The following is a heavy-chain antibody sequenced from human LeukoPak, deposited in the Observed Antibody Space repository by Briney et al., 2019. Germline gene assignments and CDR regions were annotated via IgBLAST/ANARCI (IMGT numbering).Heavy chain of an antibody. V-gene: IGHV4-34*01. J-gene: IGHJ6*02. Sequence: PSETLSLTCAVYGGSFSGYYWSWIRQPPGKGLEWIGEINHSGSTNYNPSLKSRVTISVDTSKNQFSLKMSSVTAADTAVYYCARGPTMAGYYYYYYGMDVWGQGTTVTVSS. CDR2: INHSGST. D-gene: IGHD3-10*01. CDR3: ARGPTMAGYYYYYYGMDV. CDR1: GGSFSGYY.